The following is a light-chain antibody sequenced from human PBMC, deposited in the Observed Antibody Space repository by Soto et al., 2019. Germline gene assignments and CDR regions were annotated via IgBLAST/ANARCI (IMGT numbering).Light chain of an antibody. J-gene: IGKJ2*01. CDR3: QQYGSSPVGT. V-gene: IGKV3-20*01. CDR2: GAS. CDR1: QSVSSSY. Sequence: EIVLTQSPGTLSLSPGERVTLSCRASQSVSSSYLAWYQQKPGQAPRLLIYGASSRATGIPDRFSGSGSGTDFTLTISRLEPEDFAVYYCQQYGSSPVGTFGQGTKLEIK.